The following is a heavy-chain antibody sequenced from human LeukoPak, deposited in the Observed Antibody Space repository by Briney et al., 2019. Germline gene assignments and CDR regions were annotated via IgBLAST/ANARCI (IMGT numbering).Heavy chain of an antibody. Sequence: SETLSLTCAVYGGSFSGYYWSWIRQPPGKGLEWIGEINHSGSTNYNPSLKSRVTISVDTSKNHFSLKLSSVTAADTAVYYCARGYCSGGSCGSTYYYYGMDVWGKGTTVTVSS. J-gene: IGHJ6*04. V-gene: IGHV4-34*01. CDR1: GGSFSGYY. CDR3: ARGYCSGGSCGSTYYYYGMDV. D-gene: IGHD2-15*01. CDR2: INHSGST.